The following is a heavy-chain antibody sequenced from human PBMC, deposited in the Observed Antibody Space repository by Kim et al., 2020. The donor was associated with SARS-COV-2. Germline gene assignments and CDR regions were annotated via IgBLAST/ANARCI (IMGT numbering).Heavy chain of an antibody. Sequence: GGSLRLSCAASGFTFSSHSMNWVRQAPGKGLEWVSSISTSRSYIYYADSVKGRFTISRDNAKNSLYLQMNSLRAEDTAVYYCARDHMAKYDYVWGSYRVYCYRMDVCGQGTSVTVSS. CDR1: GFTFSSHS. CDR2: ISTSRSYI. D-gene: IGHD3-16*02. CDR3: ARDHMAKYDYVWGSYRVYCYRMDV. J-gene: IGHJ6*02. V-gene: IGHV3-21*01.